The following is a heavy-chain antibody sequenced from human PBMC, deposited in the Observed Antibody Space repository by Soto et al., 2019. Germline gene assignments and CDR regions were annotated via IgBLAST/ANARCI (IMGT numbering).Heavy chain of an antibody. CDR3: ARDNDYGDKYYYYYYGMDV. CDR2: ISSSSSYI. Sequence: PGGSMKLSCAASGFTFSSYSMNWVRQAPGKGLEWVSSISSSSSYIYYADSVKGRFTISRDNAKNSLYLQMNSLRAEDTAVYYCARDNDYGDKYYYYYYGMDVWGQGTTVTVSS. CDR1: GFTFSSYS. V-gene: IGHV3-21*01. D-gene: IGHD4-17*01. J-gene: IGHJ6*02.